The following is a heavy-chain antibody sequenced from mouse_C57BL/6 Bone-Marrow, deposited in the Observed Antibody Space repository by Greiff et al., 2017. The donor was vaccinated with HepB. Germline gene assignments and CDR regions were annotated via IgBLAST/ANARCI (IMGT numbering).Heavy chain of an antibody. Sequence: QVQLQQSGAELARPGASVKLSCKASGYTFTSYGISWVKQRTGQGLEWIGEIYPRSGNTYYNEKFKGKATLTADKSSSTAYMERRSLTSEDSAVYFCARDCYYYAMDYWGQGTSVTVSS. CDR2: IYPRSGNT. CDR1: GYTFTSYG. J-gene: IGHJ4*01. V-gene: IGHV1-81*01. CDR3: ARDCYYYAMDY.